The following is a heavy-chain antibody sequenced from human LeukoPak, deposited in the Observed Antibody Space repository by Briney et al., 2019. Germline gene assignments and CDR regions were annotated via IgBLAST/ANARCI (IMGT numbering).Heavy chain of an antibody. V-gene: IGHV1-18*01. Sequence: ASVKVSCKACGYTFTSYGISGVGQAAGQGREWLGWIRDYNGNTNYAQKLQGRVTMTTDTSTSTAYMELRSLRSDDTAVYYCARVPRSGWYDYWGQGTLVTVSS. D-gene: IGHD6-19*01. CDR1: GYTFTSYG. CDR3: ARVPRSGWYDY. J-gene: IGHJ4*02. CDR2: IRDYNGNT.